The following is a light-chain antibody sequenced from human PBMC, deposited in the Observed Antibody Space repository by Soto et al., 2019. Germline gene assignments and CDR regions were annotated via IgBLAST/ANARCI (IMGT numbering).Light chain of an antibody. CDR3: QQNSNLQAT. CDR1: QSVSTY. Sequence: EIVLTQSPATLSLSPGDRATLSCRASQSVSTYVNWFQQKPGQPPRLLIYEASTRVTGIPDRISGSGSGTDFSLTISSLEPEDSAVYYCQQNSNLQATFGQGTKVDTK. V-gene: IGKV3-11*01. CDR2: EAS. J-gene: IGKJ1*01.